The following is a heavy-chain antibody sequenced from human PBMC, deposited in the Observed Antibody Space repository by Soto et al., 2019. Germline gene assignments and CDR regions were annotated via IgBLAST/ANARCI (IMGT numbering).Heavy chain of an antibody. D-gene: IGHD5-18*01. V-gene: IGHV3-7*01. CDR2: IKQDGTEK. CDR1: GFTFSRYG. CDR3: ARGDTPMITGMDSFDI. J-gene: IGHJ3*02. Sequence: PGGSLELACAASGFTFSRYGMNWVRQAPGKGLEWVANIKQDGTEKNYVDSVKGRFTISRDNARKSLYLQMDSLRAEDTAVYFCARGDTPMITGMDSFDIWGQGTMVTVSS.